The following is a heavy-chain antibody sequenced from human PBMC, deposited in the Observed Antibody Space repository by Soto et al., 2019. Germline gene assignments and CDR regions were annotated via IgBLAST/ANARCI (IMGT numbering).Heavy chain of an antibody. CDR2: IYWDDDK. J-gene: IGHJ4*03. V-gene: IGHV2-5*02. D-gene: IGHD1-1*01. CDR1: GFSLSTSGVG. CDR3: AHRAGLQGNWNGGYFDF. Sequence: QITLKESGPTRVRPTQTLTLTCTFSGFSLSTSGVGLGWIRQSPGKALEELELIYWDDDKRYSPSLKSRLTITKDTSKNQVVLIMTNMDPVDTATYFCAHRAGLQGNWNGGYFDFWGQGTLITVSS.